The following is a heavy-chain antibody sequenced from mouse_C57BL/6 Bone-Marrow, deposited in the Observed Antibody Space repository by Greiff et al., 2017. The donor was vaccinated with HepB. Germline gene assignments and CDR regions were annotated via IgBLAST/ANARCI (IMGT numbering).Heavy chain of an antibody. CDR1: GYTFTSYW. CDR3: ARGDYYGSSYGAMDY. J-gene: IGHJ4*01. D-gene: IGHD1-1*01. V-gene: IGHV1-55*01. CDR2: IYPGSGST. Sequence: VQLQQPGAELVKPGASVKMSCKASGYTFTSYWITWVKQRPGPGLEWIGDIYPGSGSTNYNEKFKSKATLTVDTSSSTAYMQLSSLTSEDSAVYYCARGDYYGSSYGAMDYWGQGTSVTVSS.